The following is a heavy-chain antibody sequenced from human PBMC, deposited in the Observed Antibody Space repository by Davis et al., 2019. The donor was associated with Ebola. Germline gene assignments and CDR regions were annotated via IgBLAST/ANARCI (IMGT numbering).Heavy chain of an antibody. CDR3: AREFYDFWSGYRYGMDV. Sequence: GESLKISCAASGFTFSRYWMSWVRQAPGKGLEWVANIKTDGTEGYYADSVKGRFTISRDNAKKSLYLQMNSLRAEDTAVYYCAREFYDFWSGYRYGMDVWGQGTTVTVSS. V-gene: IGHV3-7*03. J-gene: IGHJ6*02. CDR2: IKTDGTEG. D-gene: IGHD3-3*01. CDR1: GFTFSRYW.